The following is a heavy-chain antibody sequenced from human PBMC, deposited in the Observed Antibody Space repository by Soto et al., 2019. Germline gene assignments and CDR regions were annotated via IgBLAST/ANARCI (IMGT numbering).Heavy chain of an antibody. J-gene: IGHJ6*02. CDR3: ARQGSNGAYYYYGMDV. CDR1: GYTFTNYW. D-gene: IGHD3-16*01. V-gene: IGHV5-51*01. Sequence: PGESLKISCKGSGYTFTNYWIGWVRQMPGKGLEWMGIIYPGDSDTKYNPSFQGQVTISADRSITTTYLQWSSLKASDTAMYYCARQGSNGAYYYYGMDVWGQGTTVTVSS. CDR2: IYPGDSDT.